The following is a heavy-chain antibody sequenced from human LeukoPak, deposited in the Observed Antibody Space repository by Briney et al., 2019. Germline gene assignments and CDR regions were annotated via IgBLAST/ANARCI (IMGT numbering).Heavy chain of an antibody. D-gene: IGHD5/OR15-5a*01. J-gene: IGHJ4*02. CDR1: GGSINNYY. Sequence: PSETLSLTCTLSGGSINNYYWTCVWQPPGGGLEWIGYIYYSGSTNSNPSLKSRVTISIDTSKNQFTLKLTSVTAADADVYYCATANPLYETYYVGYWGQGTLVTVSS. CDR2: IYYSGST. V-gene: IGHV4-59*01. CDR3: ATANPLYETYYVGY.